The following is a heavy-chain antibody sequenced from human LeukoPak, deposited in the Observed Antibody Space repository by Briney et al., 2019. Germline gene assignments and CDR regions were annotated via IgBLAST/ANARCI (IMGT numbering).Heavy chain of an antibody. J-gene: IGHJ3*02. CDR2: IYHTGTT. D-gene: IGHD2-2*01. CDR3: ARDRSGVVPAATYYASGADDAFDI. CDR1: GHSINSGYY. V-gene: IGHV4-38-2*02. Sequence: SETLSLTCSVSGHSINSGYYWGWIRQPPGKGLEWIGTIYHTGTTYYNPSLKSRITISIDTSNNQFSLKLSSVTAADTAVYYCARDRSGVVPAATYYASGADDAFDIWGQGTMVTVSS.